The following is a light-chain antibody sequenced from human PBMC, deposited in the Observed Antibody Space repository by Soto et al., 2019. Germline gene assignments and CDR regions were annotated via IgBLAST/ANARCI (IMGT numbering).Light chain of an antibody. CDR3: CSYAVSNTYL. J-gene: IGLJ1*01. CDR2: EVT. V-gene: IGLV2-23*02. CDR1: DSDVGSHNL. Sequence: QSALTQPASVSAYPGQSITISCTGTDSDVGSHNLVSWYQLHPGKAPKLMIYEVTKRPSGVTNRFSGSKSGNTASLTIAGLQAEDEADYYCCSYAVSNTYLFGNGTKVTVL.